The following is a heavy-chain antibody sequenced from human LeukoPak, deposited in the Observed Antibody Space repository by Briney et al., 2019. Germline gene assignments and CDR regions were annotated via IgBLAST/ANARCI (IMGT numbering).Heavy chain of an antibody. D-gene: IGHD2-15*01. J-gene: IGHJ4*02. CDR2: IHTSGNT. Sequence: SETLSLTCTVSGGSISSGSYCWSWIRQPAGKGLEWIGHIHTSGNTNYNPSLKSRVTISVDTSKNQFSLKLSSVTAADTAVYYCAREYCSGGSCYFLDYWGQGTLVTVSS. CDR3: AREYCSGGSCYFLDY. CDR1: GGSISSGSYC. V-gene: IGHV4-61*09.